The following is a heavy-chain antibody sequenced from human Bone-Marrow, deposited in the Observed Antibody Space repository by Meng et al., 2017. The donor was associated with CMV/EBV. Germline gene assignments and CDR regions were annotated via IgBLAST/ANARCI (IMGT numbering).Heavy chain of an antibody. Sequence: SVKVSCKASGGTFSSYAISWVRQAPGQGLEWMGGIIPIFGTANYAQKFQGRVTMTTDTSTSTAYMELRSLRSDDTAVYYCARVSFNWNYEAIDYWGQGTLVTVSS. CDR2: IIPIFGTA. CDR3: ARVSFNWNYEAIDY. J-gene: IGHJ4*02. CDR1: GGTFSSYA. V-gene: IGHV1-69*05. D-gene: IGHD1-7*01.